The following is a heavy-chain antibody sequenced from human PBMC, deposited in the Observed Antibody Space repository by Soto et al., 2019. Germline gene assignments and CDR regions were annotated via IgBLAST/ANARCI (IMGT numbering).Heavy chain of an antibody. CDR2: ITWDGDRK. D-gene: IGHD3-9*01. V-gene: IGHV3-43*01. J-gene: IGHJ6*02. CDR3: AKDMAGLDYYYYYGMDV. CDR1: GFTFRDYT. Sequence: PGGSLRLSCAASGFTFRDYTMHWVRQPPGKGLEWVSLITWDGDRKFYADSVKGRFTISRDNNENSLYLQMNSLRTEDTAFYYCAKDMAGLDYYYYYGMDVWGQGTTVTVSS.